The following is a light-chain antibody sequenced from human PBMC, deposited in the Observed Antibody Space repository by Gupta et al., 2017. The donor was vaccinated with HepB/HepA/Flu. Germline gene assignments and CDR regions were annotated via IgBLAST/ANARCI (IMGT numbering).Light chain of an antibody. CDR2: EVS. Sequence: ALPQPPSASASPAQSVTISCTGTSSNVGGYNYVSWYQQHPGKAPPLMINEVSKRPSGVPDRFSGSNSGNTTSLTVTGLQAEDEADYYYSSYAGSSSIYVFGTGTKVTVL. J-gene: IGLJ1*01. V-gene: IGLV2-8*01. CDR3: SSYAGSSSIYV. CDR1: SSNVGGYNY.